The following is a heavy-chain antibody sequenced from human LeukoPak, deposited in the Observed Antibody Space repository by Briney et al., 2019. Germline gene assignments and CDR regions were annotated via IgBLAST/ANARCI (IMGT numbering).Heavy chain of an antibody. CDR1: GGSINSDF. D-gene: IGHD3-3*01. V-gene: IGHV4-59*01. CDR3: AREVVLLSTFGVAPRGTWVDP. CDR2: VYYSGTT. Sequence: PSVTLSLTCTVSGGSINSDFWTWIRQPPGKGLEWIGNVYYSGTTNYNPSLKSRVSISVDTSKSQFFLKLTSVTAADTAVYYCAREVVLLSTFGVAPRGTWVDPWGQGTLVTVSS. J-gene: IGHJ5*02.